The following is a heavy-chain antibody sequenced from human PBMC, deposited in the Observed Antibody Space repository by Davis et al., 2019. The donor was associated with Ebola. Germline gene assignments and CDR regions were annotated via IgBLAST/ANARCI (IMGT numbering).Heavy chain of an antibody. CDR1: GYTFTGYY. CDR2: INPNSGGT. CDR3: AREADGIAVAER. Sequence: AASVKVSCKASGYTFTGYYMHWVRQAPGQGLEWMGRINPNSGGTNYAQKFQGRVTMTRDTSISTAYMELSRLRSDDTAVYYCAREADGIAVAERWGQGTLVTVSS. J-gene: IGHJ4*02. V-gene: IGHV1-2*06. D-gene: IGHD6-19*01.